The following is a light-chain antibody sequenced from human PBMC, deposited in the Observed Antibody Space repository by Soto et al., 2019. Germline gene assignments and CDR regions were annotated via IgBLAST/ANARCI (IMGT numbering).Light chain of an antibody. V-gene: IGLV1-51*01. J-gene: IGLJ7*01. CDR2: DNN. CDR3: GTWDSSLSAAV. Sequence: QSVLTPSPSVSAAPGQKVTISCSGSSSNIGNNYVSWYQQLPGTAPKLLIYDNNKRPSGIPDRFSGSKSGTSATLGITGHQTGDEADYYCGTWDSSLSAAVFGGGTQLTVL. CDR1: SSNIGNNY.